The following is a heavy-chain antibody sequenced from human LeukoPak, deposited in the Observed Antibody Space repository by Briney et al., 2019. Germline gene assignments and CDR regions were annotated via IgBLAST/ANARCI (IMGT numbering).Heavy chain of an antibody. V-gene: IGHV1-46*01. CDR2: INTLGGST. D-gene: IGHD3-3*01. CDR1: GYTFTTYY. J-gene: IGHJ4*02. Sequence: GASVKVSCKASGYTFTTYYMHWVRQAPGQGLERMGIINTLGGSTTYAHKFQDRLTMTRDTPTSTVYMELSSLRSEDTAVYYCARVHDFWSGFFDYWGQGTLVTVSS. CDR3: ARVHDFWSGFFDY.